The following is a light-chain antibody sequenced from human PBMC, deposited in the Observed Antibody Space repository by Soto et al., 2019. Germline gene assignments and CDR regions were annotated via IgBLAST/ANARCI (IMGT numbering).Light chain of an antibody. CDR3: QRYNSAPAT. CDR1: QGISNY. Sequence: DIQMPQSPSSLSASVGDRDTITCRASQGISNYLAWYQQKPGKVPKLLIYAASTLQSGVPSRFSGSGSGTDFTLTISTLQPEDVATYYCQRYNSAPATFGGWTKVEIK. CDR2: AAS. J-gene: IGKJ4*01. V-gene: IGKV1-27*01.